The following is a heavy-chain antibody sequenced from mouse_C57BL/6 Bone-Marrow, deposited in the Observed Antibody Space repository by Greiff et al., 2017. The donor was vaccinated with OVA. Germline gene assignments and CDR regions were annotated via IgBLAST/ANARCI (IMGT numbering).Heavy chain of an antibody. CDR3: ARYSYYGTYFDV. J-gene: IGHJ1*03. CDR2: IRNKANGYTT. D-gene: IGHD1-1*01. V-gene: IGHV7-3*01. CDR1: GFTFTDYY. Sequence: EVKLMESGGGLVQPGGSLSLSCAASGFTFTDYYMSWVRQPPGKALEWLGFIRNKANGYTTEYSASVKGRFTISRDNSQSILYLQMNALRAEDSATYDCARYSYYGTYFDVWGTGTTVTVSS.